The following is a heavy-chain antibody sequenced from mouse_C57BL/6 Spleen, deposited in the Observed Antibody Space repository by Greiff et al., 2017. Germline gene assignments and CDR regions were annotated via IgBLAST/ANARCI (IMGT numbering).Heavy chain of an antibody. J-gene: IGHJ4*01. D-gene: IGHD1-1*02. CDR1: GFSLTSYG. CDR3: SKSHMAPYAMDY. Sequence: VQLQQSGPGLVQPSQSLSITCTVSGFSLTSYGVHWVRQSPGKGLEWLGVIWRGGSTDYNAAFMSRLSITKNNSKSQVFFKMNSLQADDTAIYYCSKSHMAPYAMDYWGQGTSVTVSS. V-gene: IGHV2-5*01. CDR2: IWRGGST.